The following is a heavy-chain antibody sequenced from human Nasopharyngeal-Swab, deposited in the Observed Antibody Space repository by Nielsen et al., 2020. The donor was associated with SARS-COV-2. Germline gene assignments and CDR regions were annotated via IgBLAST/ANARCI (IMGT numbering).Heavy chain of an antibody. CDR1: GGSFSGYY. J-gene: IGHJ1*01. V-gene: IGHV4-34*01. CDR2: INHSGST. D-gene: IGHD1-26*01. Sequence: SETLSLTCAVYGGSFSGYYWSWIRQPPGKGLEWIGEINHSGSTNYNPSLKSRVTISVDTSKNQFPLKLSSVTAADTAVYYCARGPAWWELLPEYFQHWGQGTLVTVSS. CDR3: ARGPAWWELLPEYFQH.